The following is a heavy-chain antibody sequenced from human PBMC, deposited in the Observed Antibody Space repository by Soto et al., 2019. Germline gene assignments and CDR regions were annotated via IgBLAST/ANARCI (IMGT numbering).Heavy chain of an antibody. J-gene: IGHJ6*03. CDR2: ISSSSSTI. Sequence: GGSLRLSCAASGFTFSSYSMNWVRQAPGKGLEWVSYISSSSSTIYYADSVKGRFTISRDNAKNSLYLQMNSLRAEDTAVYYCAICGDPSFGFYYYYMDVWGKGTTVTVSS. V-gene: IGHV3-48*01. CDR1: GFTFSSYS. D-gene: IGHD4-17*01. CDR3: AICGDPSFGFYYYYMDV.